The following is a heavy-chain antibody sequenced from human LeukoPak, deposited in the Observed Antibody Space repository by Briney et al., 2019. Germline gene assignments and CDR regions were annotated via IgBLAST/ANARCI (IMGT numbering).Heavy chain of an antibody. J-gene: IGHJ6*02. Sequence: SQTLSLTCTVSGGSISSGGYYWSWIRQHPGKGLEWFGYIYYSGSTYYNPSLKSRVTISVDTSKNQFSLKLSSVTAADTAVYYCARGTWGYCSSTSCYEGYYYYYGMDVWGQGTTVTVSS. D-gene: IGHD2-2*01. CDR1: GGSISSGGYY. CDR2: IYYSGST. CDR3: ARGTWGYCSSTSCYEGYYYYYGMDV. V-gene: IGHV4-31*03.